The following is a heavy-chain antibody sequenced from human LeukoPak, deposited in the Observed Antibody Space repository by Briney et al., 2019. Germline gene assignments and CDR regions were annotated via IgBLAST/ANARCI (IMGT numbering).Heavy chain of an antibody. CDR3: VRDGIEVAGTGYFDY. D-gene: IGHD6-13*01. CDR1: GGSISSNIHY. CDR2: IFYSGGT. Sequence: PSETLSLTCSVSGGSISSNIHYWAWIRQPPGKGLEWIGSIFYSGGTYYNASVKSRVTMSVDTSKNQFSLKLSSVTAADTAVYYCVRDGIEVAGTGYFDYWDHGTLVTVSS. J-gene: IGHJ4*01. V-gene: IGHV4-39*02.